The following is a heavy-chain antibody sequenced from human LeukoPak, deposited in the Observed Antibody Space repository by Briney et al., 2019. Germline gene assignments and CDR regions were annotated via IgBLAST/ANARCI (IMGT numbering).Heavy chain of an antibody. Sequence: GGSLRLSCAASGFVCDSFAMSWVRQVPGKGLEWVSQISGSGVSTYYADSVRGRFTISRDNSKNTLYMQMNRLRVEDTALYYCAKSHYGAIRDDLDIWGQVTMVTVSS. CDR3: AKSHYGAIRDDLDI. CDR1: GFVCDSFA. D-gene: IGHD4/OR15-4a*01. CDR2: ISGSGVST. J-gene: IGHJ3*02. V-gene: IGHV3-23*01.